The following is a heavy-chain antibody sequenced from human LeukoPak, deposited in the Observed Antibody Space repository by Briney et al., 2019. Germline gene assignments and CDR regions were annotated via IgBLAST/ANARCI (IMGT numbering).Heavy chain of an antibody. CDR1: GYTFTSYD. CDR2: MNPNSGNT. Sequence: GASVKVSCKASGYTFTSYDINWVRQATGQGLEWMGWMNPNSGNTGYAQKFQGRVTMTRNTSISTAYMELSSLRSEDTAVYYCARGFAVATLISDAFDIWGQGTMVTVSS. J-gene: IGHJ3*02. D-gene: IGHD5-12*01. V-gene: IGHV1-8*01. CDR3: ARGFAVATLISDAFDI.